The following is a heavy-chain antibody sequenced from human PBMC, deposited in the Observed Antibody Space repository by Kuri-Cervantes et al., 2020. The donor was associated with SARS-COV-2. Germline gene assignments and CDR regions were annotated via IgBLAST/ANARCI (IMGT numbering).Heavy chain of an antibody. J-gene: IGHJ4*02. D-gene: IGHD1-1*01. V-gene: IGHV3-23*01. CDR3: ARDCAAGIFDY. CDR2: ISGSGGST. CDR1: GFTFSNYA. Sequence: GESLKISCAASGFTFSNYAMSWVRQAPGKGLEWVSAISGSGGSTYYADSVKGRFTISRDNSKNTLYLQMNSLRAEDTAVYYCARDCAAGIFDYWGQGTLVTVSS.